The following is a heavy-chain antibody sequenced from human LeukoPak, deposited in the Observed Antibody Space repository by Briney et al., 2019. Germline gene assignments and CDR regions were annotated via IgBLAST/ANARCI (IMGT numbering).Heavy chain of an antibody. CDR3: ARXIAVAGQGFDY. CDR1: GGSFSGYY. J-gene: IGHJ4*02. Sequence: PSEALSLTCAVYGGSFSGYYWSWIRQPPGKGLEWIGEINHSGSTNYNPSLKSRVIISVDTSKNQFSLKLSSVTAADTAVYYCARXIAVAGQGFDYWGQGTLVTVSS. V-gene: IGHV4-34*01. CDR2: INHSGST. D-gene: IGHD6-19*01.